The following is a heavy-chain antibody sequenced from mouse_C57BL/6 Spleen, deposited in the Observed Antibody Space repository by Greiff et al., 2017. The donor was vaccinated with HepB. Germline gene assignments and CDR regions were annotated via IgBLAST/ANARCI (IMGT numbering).Heavy chain of an antibody. D-gene: IGHD2-1*01. V-gene: IGHV14-4*01. Sequence: EVQVVESGAELVRPGASVKLSCTASGFNIKDDYMHWVKQRPEQGLEWIGWIDPENGDTEYASKFQGKATITADTSSNTAYLQLSSLTSEDTAVYYCTTDGNYPYYFDYWGQGTTLTVSS. J-gene: IGHJ2*01. CDR3: TTDGNYPYYFDY. CDR1: GFNIKDDY. CDR2: IDPENGDT.